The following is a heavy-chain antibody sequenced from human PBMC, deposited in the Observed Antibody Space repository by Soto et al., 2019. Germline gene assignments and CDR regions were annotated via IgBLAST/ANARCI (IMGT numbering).Heavy chain of an antibody. V-gene: IGHV3-7*03. Sequence: EVQLLGSGGGLVQPGGSLRLSCVASGFTFSTYWMNWVRQAPGMGLEWVANINPDGSVGTYVDSVKGRFTTPRDNAKNSLYLQTNSLRADDTAVYFCAGWGGHDYNYWGQGILVTVSS. CDR2: INPDGSVG. D-gene: IGHD3-16*01. CDR3: AGWGGHDYNY. J-gene: IGHJ4*02. CDR1: GFTFSTYW.